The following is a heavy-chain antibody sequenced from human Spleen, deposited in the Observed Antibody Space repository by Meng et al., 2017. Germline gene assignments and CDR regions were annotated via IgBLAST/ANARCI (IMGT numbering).Heavy chain of an antibody. J-gene: IGHJ4*02. V-gene: IGHV1-46*01. CDR2: INPSGGST. CDR1: GYTFTGYY. Sequence: ASVKVSCKASGYTFTGYYMLWVRQAPGQGLEWMGIINPSGGSTSYAQKFQGRVTMTRDTSTSTVYMELSSLRSEDTAVYYCARGYYYDSSGYWYFDYWGQGTLVTVSS. D-gene: IGHD3-22*01. CDR3: ARGYYYDSSGYWYFDY.